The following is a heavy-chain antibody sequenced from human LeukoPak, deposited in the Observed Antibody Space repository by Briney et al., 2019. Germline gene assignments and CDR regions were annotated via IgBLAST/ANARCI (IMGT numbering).Heavy chain of an antibody. CDR3: ARHSGSYVHAFDY. CDR2: ISYDGSNK. V-gene: IGHV3-30*03. J-gene: IGHJ4*02. CDR1: GFTFSSYG. D-gene: IGHD1-26*01. Sequence: GGSLRLSCAASGFTFSSYGMHWVRQAPGKGLEWVAVISYDGSNKYYADSVKGRFTISRDNSKNTLYLRMNSLRAEDTAVYYCARHSGSYVHAFDYWGQGTLVTVSS.